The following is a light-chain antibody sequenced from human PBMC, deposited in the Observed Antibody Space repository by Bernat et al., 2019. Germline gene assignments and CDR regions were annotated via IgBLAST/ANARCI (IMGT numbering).Light chain of an antibody. J-gene: IGKJ1*01. Sequence: DIQMTQSPTLLSASVGDKVTITCRASQDISISLAWFQQKPGRAPKLLIYSASTLQSEFPSKFSGSGSGTDFSLTISSLHPVDSATYYCQQYYVYPPTFGQGTKVEIK. CDR2: SAS. CDR1: QDISIS. V-gene: IGKV1-16*02. CDR3: QQYYVYPPT.